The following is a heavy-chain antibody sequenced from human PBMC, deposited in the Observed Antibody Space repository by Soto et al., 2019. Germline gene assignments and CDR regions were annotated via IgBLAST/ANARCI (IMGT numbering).Heavy chain of an antibody. V-gene: IGHV3-53*01. D-gene: IGHD3-22*01. J-gene: IGHJ4*02. CDR1: GFTVSTNY. Sequence: GGSLRLSCAASGFTVSTNYMSWVRQAPGKGLEWVSVIYSGGSTYYADSVKGRFTISRDNSKNTVYLQKNSLRAEDTAVYYCARLYDSTGYYPYHFDYWGQGTLVTVSS. CDR3: ARLYDSTGYYPYHFDY. CDR2: IYSGGST.